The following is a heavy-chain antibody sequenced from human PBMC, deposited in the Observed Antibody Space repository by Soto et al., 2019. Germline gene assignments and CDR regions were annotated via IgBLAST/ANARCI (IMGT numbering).Heavy chain of an antibody. CDR1: GYTFSSRA. V-gene: IGHV3-23*01. J-gene: IGHJ4*02. CDR2: IDGGGTT. D-gene: IGHD2-8*02. CDR3: ATLLGFSSGGSWYSHVADY. Sequence: EVHLWESGEDLVQPGGSLRVSCVGSGYTFSSRAMSWVRQAPGKGLEWVSGIDGGGTTDYADSVKGRFTISRDNSQDTLYLQMNSLRAEDTAVYYCATLLGFSSGGSWYSHVADYWGQGTLVTVSS.